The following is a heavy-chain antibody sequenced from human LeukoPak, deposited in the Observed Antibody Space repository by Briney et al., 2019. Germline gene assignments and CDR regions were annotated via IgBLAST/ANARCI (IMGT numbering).Heavy chain of an antibody. V-gene: IGHV1-2*02. D-gene: IGHD3-22*01. CDR3: ARLGSSGYYGYYYYMDV. CDR2: INPNSGGT. CDR1: GYTFTGYY. J-gene: IGHJ6*03. Sequence: ASVRVSCKASGYTFTGYYMHWVRQAPGQGLEWMGWINPNSGGTNYAQKLQGRVTMTTDTSTSTAYMELRSLRSDDTAVYYCARLGSSGYYGYYYYMDVWGKGTTVTVSS.